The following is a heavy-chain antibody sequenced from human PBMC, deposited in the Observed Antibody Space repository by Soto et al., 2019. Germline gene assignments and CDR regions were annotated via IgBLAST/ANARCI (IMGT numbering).Heavy chain of an antibody. CDR2: ISAYNGNT. D-gene: IGHD3-16*01. Sequence: ASVKVSCKASGYTFTSYGISWVRQAPGQGLEWMGWISAYNGNTNYAQKLQGKVTMTTDTSTSTAYMELRSLRSDDTAVYYCARVLTHVSPLSSWGQGTMVTVSS. V-gene: IGHV1-18*01. J-gene: IGHJ3*01. CDR1: GYTFTSYG. CDR3: ARVLTHVSPLSS.